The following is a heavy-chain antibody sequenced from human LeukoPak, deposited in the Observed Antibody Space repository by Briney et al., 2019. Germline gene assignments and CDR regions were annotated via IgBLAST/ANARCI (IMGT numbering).Heavy chain of an antibody. CDR3: AFDFGGYSDT. D-gene: IGHD3-10*01. V-gene: IGHV3-74*01. Sequence: PGGSLRLSCAVSGATFSTFWMPWVRQVPGKGPAWVSRTNPDGSRVDYADSVKGRFTISRDNARDTLYLQMNSLRVEDTAMYYCAFDFGGYSDTWGQGTLVAVSS. CDR2: TNPDGSRV. J-gene: IGHJ5*02. CDR1: GATFSTFW.